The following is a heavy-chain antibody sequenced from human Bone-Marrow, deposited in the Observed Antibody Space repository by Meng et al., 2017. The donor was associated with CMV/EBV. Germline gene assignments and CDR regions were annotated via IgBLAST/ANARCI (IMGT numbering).Heavy chain of an antibody. CDR2: IYPGDSDT. Sequence: GESLKISCKGSGYSFTSYWIGWVRQMPGKGLEWMGIIYPGDSDTRYSPSFQGQVTISRDNAKNSLYLQMNSLRAEDTAVYYCARVRRSGSYPAWYYYYGMDVWGQGTTVTVSS. D-gene: IGHD1-26*01. J-gene: IGHJ6*02. V-gene: IGHV5-51*01. CDR1: GYSFTSYW. CDR3: ARVRRSGSYPAWYYYYGMDV.